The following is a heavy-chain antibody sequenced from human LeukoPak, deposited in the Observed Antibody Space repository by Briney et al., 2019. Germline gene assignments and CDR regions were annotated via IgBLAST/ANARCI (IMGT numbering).Heavy chain of an antibody. J-gene: IGHJ6*02. CDR3: ARQSRQHSGMDV. D-gene: IGHD1-1*01. Sequence: PGGSLRLSCAASGFNFRSYAMGWIRQPPGKGLEWIGSIYYSGSTYYNPSLKSRVTISVDTSKNQFSLKLSSVTAADTAVYYCARQSRQHSGMDVWGQGTTVTVSS. V-gene: IGHV4-39*01. CDR1: GFNFRSYA. CDR2: IYYSGST.